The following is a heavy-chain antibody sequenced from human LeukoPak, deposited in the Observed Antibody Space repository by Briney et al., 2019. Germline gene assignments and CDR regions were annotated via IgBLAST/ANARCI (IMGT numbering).Heavy chain of an antibody. CDR3: ARSGYREYGDSGVDY. Sequence: GESLKISCKGSGYSFTSYWIGWVRQMPGKGLEWMGIIYPDDSDTRHSPSFQGQVTISADKSISTAYLQWSSLKASDTAMYYCARSGYREYGDSGVDYWGQGTLVTVSS. CDR1: GYSFTSYW. V-gene: IGHV5-51*01. CDR2: IYPDDSDT. J-gene: IGHJ4*02. D-gene: IGHD4-17*01.